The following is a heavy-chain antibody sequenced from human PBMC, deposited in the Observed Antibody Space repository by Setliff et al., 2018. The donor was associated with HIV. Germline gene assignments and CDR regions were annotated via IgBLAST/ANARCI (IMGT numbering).Heavy chain of an antibody. V-gene: IGHV4-31*03. CDR1: GGSISSGGYY. CDR2: IYYSGST. CDR3: ARGAYYDILTAYFSYCDL. D-gene: IGHD3-9*01. Sequence: SETLSLTCTVSGGSISSGGYYWSWIRQHPGKGLEWIGYIYYSGSTYYNPSLKSRVTMSLDTSKNQFSLKLRSVTAADTAVYYCARGAYYDILTAYFSYCDLWGRGTLVTVSS. J-gene: IGHJ2*01.